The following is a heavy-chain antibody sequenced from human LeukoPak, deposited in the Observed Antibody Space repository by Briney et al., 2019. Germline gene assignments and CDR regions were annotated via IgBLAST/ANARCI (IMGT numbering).Heavy chain of an antibody. Sequence: GGSLRLSCAASGFTFSSYSMNWVRQAPGKGLEWVSSISSSSSYIYYADSVKGRFTISRDNAKNSLYLQMNSLGAEDTAVYYCARDLGYSYGANPFDYWGQGTLVTVSS. D-gene: IGHD5-18*01. CDR2: ISSSSSYI. J-gene: IGHJ4*02. CDR3: ARDLGYSYGANPFDY. CDR1: GFTFSSYS. V-gene: IGHV3-21*01.